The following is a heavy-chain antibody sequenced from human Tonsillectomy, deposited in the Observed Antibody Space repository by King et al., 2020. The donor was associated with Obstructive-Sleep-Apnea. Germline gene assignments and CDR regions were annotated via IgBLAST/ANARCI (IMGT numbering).Heavy chain of an antibody. J-gene: IGHJ4*02. CDR2: IYYSAST. Sequence: LQLQESSPGQVKHSDNLSLTCTVSGGSTSIISYLGWVRQPPGKGLEWIGPIYYSASTYYTPPLQSRVTISVDTSKNQFSLELNSVTAADTAVYYCARSDRDIAMGLFDYWGQGTLVTVSS. V-gene: IGHV4-39*07. D-gene: IGHD5-18*01. CDR3: ARSDRDIAMGLFDY. CDR1: GGSTSIISY.